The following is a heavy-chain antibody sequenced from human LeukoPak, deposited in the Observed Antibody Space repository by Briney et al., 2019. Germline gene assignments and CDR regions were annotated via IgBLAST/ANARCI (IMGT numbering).Heavy chain of an antibody. V-gene: IGHV1-18*01. J-gene: IGHJ6*02. CDR2: ISAYNGNT. CDR3: ARDYYDSSDPRADYYYGMDV. D-gene: IGHD3-22*01. Sequence: AASVKVSCKASGYTFTSYGISWVRQAPGQGLEWMGWISAYNGNTNYAQKLQGRVTMTTDTSTSTAYMELRSLRSDDTAVYYCARDYYDSSDPRADYYYGMDVWGQGTTVTVSS. CDR1: GYTFTSYG.